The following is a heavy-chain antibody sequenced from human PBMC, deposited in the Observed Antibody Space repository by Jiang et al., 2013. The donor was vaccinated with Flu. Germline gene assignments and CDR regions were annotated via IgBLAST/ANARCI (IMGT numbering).Heavy chain of an antibody. J-gene: IGHJ6*02. Sequence: GAEVKKPGSSVKVSCKASGGTFSSYAISWVRQAPGQGLEWMGRTIPILGIANYAQKFQGRVTITADKSTSTAYMELSSLRSEDTAVYYCASYGSGSYYNDYYGMDVWGQGTTVTVSS. CDR1: GGTFSSYA. D-gene: IGHD3-10*01. CDR2: TIPILGIA. CDR3: ASYGSGSYYNDYYGMDV. V-gene: IGHV1-69*04.